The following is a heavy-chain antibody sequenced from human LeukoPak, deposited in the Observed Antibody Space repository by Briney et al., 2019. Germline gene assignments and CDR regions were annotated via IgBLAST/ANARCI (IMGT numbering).Heavy chain of an antibody. CDR3: ARDFLLQSEGLFDY. CDR2: FYISGST. Sequence: SETLSLTCTVSGGSISSYYCSWIRQPAGKGLEWNGRFYISGSTNYNPSIKSRVTMSVDTSKNQFSLRLNSVTAADTAVYYCARDFLLQSEGLFDYWGQGTLVTVSS. V-gene: IGHV4-4*07. CDR1: GGSISSYY. D-gene: IGHD4-11*01. J-gene: IGHJ4*02.